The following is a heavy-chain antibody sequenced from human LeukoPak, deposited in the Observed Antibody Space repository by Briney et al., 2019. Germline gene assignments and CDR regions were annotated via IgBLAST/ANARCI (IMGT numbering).Heavy chain of an antibody. Sequence: GGSLKLSCAASGFTFSSPPCNGFGKPPGKGREWVGRIRSKAYTYATAYAASVKGRFTISRDDSKNTAYLQMNSLQTEDTAVYYCTILFDAFDVWGPGTMVTVSS. CDR1: GFTFSSPP. CDR3: TILFDAFDV. CDR2: IRSKAYTYAT. J-gene: IGHJ3*01. V-gene: IGHV3-73*01.